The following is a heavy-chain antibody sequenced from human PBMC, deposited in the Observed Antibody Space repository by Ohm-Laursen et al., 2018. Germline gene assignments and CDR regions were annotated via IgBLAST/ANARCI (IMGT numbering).Heavy chain of an antibody. D-gene: IGHD3-16*01. CDR2: ISSSGSTI. CDR1: AFTVSNNY. J-gene: IGHJ4*02. CDR3: ARDPVRGLTDY. Sequence: SLRLSCAASAFTVSNNYVSWVRQAPGKELEWVSYISSSGSTIHYADSVKGRFTISRDNAKNSLYLQMNSLRAEDTAVYHCARDPVRGLTDYWGQGTLVTVSS. V-gene: IGHV3-11*04.